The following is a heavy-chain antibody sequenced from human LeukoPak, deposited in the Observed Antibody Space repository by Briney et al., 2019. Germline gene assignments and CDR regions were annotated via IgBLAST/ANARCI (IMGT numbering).Heavy chain of an antibody. J-gene: IGHJ5*02. CDR2: TIPIFGTA. V-gene: IGHV1-69*13. CDR1: GGTFSSYA. D-gene: IGHD3-9*01. Sequence: ASVKVSCKASGGTFSSYAISWVRQAPGQGLEWMGGTIPIFGTANYAQKFQGRVTITADESTSTAYMELSSLRSEDTAVYYCARDPLFDWSKRGFDNWFDPWGQGTLVTVSS. CDR3: ARDPLFDWSKRGFDNWFDP.